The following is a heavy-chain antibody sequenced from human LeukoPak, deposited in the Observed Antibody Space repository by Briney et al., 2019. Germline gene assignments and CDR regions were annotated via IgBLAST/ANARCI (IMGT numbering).Heavy chain of an antibody. V-gene: IGHV4-39*07. CDR1: GVSISSSSYY. D-gene: IGHD3-22*01. J-gene: IGHJ3*02. CDR3: ARDRSYYDSSSYYPDAFDI. CDR2: IYYSGST. Sequence: SETLSLTCTVSGVSISSSSYYWGWIRQPPGKGLEWIGSIYYSGSTYYNPSLKSRVTISVDTSKNQFSLKLSSVTAADTAVYYCARDRSYYDSSSYYPDAFDIWGQGTMVTASS.